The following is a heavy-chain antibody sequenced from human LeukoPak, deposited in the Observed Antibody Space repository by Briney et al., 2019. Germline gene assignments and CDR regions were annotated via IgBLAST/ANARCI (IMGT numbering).Heavy chain of an antibody. Sequence: GGSLRLSCAASGFTFSSYSMNWVRRAPGKGLEWVSYISSSSSTIYYADSVKGRFTISRDNSKNTLYLQMNSLRAEDTAVYYCARGSIYYDSSGYYYLIDYWGQGTLVTVSS. V-gene: IGHV3-48*01. CDR3: ARGSIYYDSSGYYYLIDY. D-gene: IGHD3-22*01. J-gene: IGHJ4*02. CDR1: GFTFSSYS. CDR2: ISSSSSTI.